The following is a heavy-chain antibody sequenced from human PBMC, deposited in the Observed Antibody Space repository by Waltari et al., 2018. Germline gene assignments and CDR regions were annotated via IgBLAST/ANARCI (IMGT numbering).Heavy chain of an antibody. CDR2: VFYNGDT. V-gene: IGHV4-39*01. CDR3: ARRMVTTGYFDY. CDR1: GGPFSSTSYY. Sequence: QVQLQESGPGLGKPSETLSLTCTVSGGPFSSTSYYWGWIRQPPGKGLEWIGYVFYNGDTYYNPSLKSRVTISIDTSKNQFSLKLTSVTAADTAVYHCARRMVTTGYFDYWGQGTLVTVSS. J-gene: IGHJ4*02. D-gene: IGHD4-4*01.